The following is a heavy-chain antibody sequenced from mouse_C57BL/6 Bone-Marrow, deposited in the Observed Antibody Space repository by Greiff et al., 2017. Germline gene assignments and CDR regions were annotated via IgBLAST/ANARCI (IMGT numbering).Heavy chain of an antibody. V-gene: IGHV5-4*03. J-gene: IGHJ1*03. CDR2: ISDGGSYT. Sequence: EVKLVESGGGLVKPGGSLKLSCAASGFTFSSYAMSWVRQTPEKRLEWVATISDGGSYTYYPDNVKGRFTISRDNAKNNPYLQMSHLKSEDTAMYYCARGEEVWLRRNWYFDVWGTGTTVTVSS. D-gene: IGHD2-2*01. CDR3: ARGEEVWLRRNWYFDV. CDR1: GFTFSSYA.